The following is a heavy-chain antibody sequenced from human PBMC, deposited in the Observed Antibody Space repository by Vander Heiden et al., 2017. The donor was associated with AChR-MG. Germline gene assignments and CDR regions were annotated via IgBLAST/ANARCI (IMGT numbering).Heavy chain of an antibody. Sequence: EVQLLESGGGVVQTGGSLSISCSTSSFTVSSYAMSWVRQAPGKGLEWVAAIRGSCGSTYYADSVKGRFTISRDNSKNTLYLQMNSLRAEDTAVYYCAKDLITFGGVIVHAGWGQGTLVTVSS. CDR3: AKDLITFGGVIVHAG. CDR2: IRGSCGST. CDR1: SFTVSSYA. J-gene: IGHJ4*02. D-gene: IGHD3-16*02. V-gene: IGHV3-23*01.